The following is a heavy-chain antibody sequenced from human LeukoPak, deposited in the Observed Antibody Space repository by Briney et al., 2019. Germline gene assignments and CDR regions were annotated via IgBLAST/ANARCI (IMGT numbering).Heavy chain of an antibody. D-gene: IGHD6-19*01. CDR1: GFTFSDHY. CDR2: NRNKANSYTT. CDR3: ARGRGEQWLTAYYYYGMDV. V-gene: IGHV3-72*01. J-gene: IGHJ6*02. Sequence: GGSLRLSCATSGFTFSDHYMDWVRQAPGKGLEWVGRNRNKANSYTTEYAASVKGIFTISRDDSKNSLYLQMNSLKTEDTAVYYCARGRGEQWLTAYYYYGMDVWGQGTTVTVSS.